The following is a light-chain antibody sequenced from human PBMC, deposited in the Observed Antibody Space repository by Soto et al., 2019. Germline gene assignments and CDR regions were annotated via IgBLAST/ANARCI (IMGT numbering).Light chain of an antibody. V-gene: IGLV1-44*01. CDR3: AAWDDSLPGYDV. CDR2: RDN. Sequence: QSVLTQPPSASGTPGQRVTISCSGSSSNIGSNPVNWYQQLPGTAPKLLIYRDNQRPSGVPDRFSGSKSGTSASLAISGLQSEDEADYYCAAWDDSLPGYDVFGTGTKLTVL. CDR1: SSNIGSNP. J-gene: IGLJ1*01.